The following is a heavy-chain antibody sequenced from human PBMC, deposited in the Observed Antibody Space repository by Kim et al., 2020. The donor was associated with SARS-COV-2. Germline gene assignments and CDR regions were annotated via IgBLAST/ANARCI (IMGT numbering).Heavy chain of an antibody. V-gene: IGHV4-34*01. J-gene: IGHJ4*02. CDR2: T. CDR3: ARGRVIAVAED. Sequence: TNYHPSLKSRVTISVDTSKNQFSLKLSSVTAADTAVYYCARGRVIAVAEDWGQGTLVTVSS. D-gene: IGHD6-19*01.